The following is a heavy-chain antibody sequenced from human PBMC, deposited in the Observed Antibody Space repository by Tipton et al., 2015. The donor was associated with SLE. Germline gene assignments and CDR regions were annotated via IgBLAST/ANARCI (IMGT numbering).Heavy chain of an antibody. V-gene: IGHV4-59*12. CDR1: GFTFGSYA. J-gene: IGHJ4*02. Sequence: LRLSCAASGFTFGSYAMSWVRQAPGKGLEWVGYIYYSGSTNYNPSLKSRVTISVDTSKNQFSLKLSSVTAADTAVYYCARGLLEWSEYWGQGTLVTVSS. D-gene: IGHD3-3*01. CDR2: IYYSGST. CDR3: ARGLLEWSEY.